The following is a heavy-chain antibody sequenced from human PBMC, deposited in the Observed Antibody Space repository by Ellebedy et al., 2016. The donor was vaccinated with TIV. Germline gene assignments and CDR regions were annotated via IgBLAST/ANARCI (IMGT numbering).Heavy chain of an antibody. Sequence: GESLKISCKGSGYRFTSYWIAWVRQMPGKGLEWMGIIYPSDSDTRYSPSFQGQVTISVDKSISTAYLQWSSLKASDTAMYYCARRSSYSNSWYFDSWGQGTLVTVSS. D-gene: IGHD6-13*01. V-gene: IGHV5-51*01. CDR1: GYRFTSYW. CDR3: ARRSSYSNSWYFDS. J-gene: IGHJ4*02. CDR2: IYPSDSDT.